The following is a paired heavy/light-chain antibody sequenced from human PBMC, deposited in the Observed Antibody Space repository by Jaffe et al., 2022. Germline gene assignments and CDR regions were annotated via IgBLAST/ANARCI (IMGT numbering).Heavy chain of an antibody. D-gene: IGHD2-15*01. Sequence: EVQLVESGGGLVQPGGSLRLSCAASGFTFSSYSMNWVRQAPGKGLEWISYISSSNTTMYFADSVKGRFTISRDNAKNSLYLQMNSLRAEDTAVYYCARGYCSGGSCYWYYFDSWGQGTLVTVSS. CDR3: ARGYCSGGSCYWYYFDS. CDR1: GFTFSSYS. J-gene: IGHJ4*02. V-gene: IGHV3-48*01. CDR2: ISSSNTTM.
Light chain of an antibody. J-gene: IGKJ4*01. CDR1: QSVSSY. V-gene: IGKV3-11*01. CDR2: DAS. Sequence: EIVLTQSPATLSLSPGERATLSCRATQSVSSYLAWYQQKPGQAPRLLIYDASNRATGIPARFSGSGSGTDFTLTISSLEPEDFAVYYCQQRHNWPLTFGGGTKVEIK. CDR3: QQRHNWPLT.